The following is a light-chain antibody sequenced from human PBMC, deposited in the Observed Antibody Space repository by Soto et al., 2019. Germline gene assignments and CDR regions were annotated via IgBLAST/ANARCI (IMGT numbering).Light chain of an antibody. CDR1: QRITNC. CDR3: QQHNPYSPYT. Sequence: DIQMTQSPSTLSASVGDRVTITCRASQRITNCLAWYQQKPGKAPKLLIFDASSLRSGVPSRFSGCGSGTEFTLTISSLQPEDFATYYCQQHNPYSPYTFGQGTKLEIK. CDR2: DAS. V-gene: IGKV1-5*03. J-gene: IGKJ2*01.